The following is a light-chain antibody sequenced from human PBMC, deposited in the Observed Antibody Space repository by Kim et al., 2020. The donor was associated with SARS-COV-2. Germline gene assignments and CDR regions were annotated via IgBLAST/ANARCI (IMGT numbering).Light chain of an antibody. CDR1: SSNVGTNT. CDR3: ASWDDSLNGWV. V-gene: IGLV1-44*01. Sequence: QSVLTQPPSTSGTPGQNFTISCSGSSSNVGTNTVNWYQHLPGTAPKLLIYTNNQRPSGVPDRFSGSKSGTSASLAISGLQSEDEADYYCASWDDSLNGWVFGGGTQLTVL. J-gene: IGLJ3*02. CDR2: TNN.